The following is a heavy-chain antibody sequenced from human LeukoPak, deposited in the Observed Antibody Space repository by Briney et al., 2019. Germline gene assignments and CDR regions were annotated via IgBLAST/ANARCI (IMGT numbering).Heavy chain of an antibody. D-gene: IGHD3-22*01. V-gene: IGHV4-30-4*08. CDR2: IYYSGST. CDR3: ARDAYYDSSGYRPGAFDI. J-gene: IGHJ3*02. CDR1: GYSISSGYY. Sequence: SETLSLTYAVSGYSISSGYYWSWIRQPPGKGLEWIGYIYYSGSTYYNPSLKSRVTISVDTSKNQFSLKLSSVTAADTAVYYCARDAYYDSSGYRPGAFDIWGQGTMVTVSS.